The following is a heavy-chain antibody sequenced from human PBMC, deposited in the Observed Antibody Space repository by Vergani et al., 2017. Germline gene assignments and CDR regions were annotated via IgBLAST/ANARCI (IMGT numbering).Heavy chain of an antibody. D-gene: IGHD3-10*01. CDR2: IYYSGST. J-gene: IGHJ5*02. V-gene: IGHV4-59*01. CDR1: GGSISSYY. CDR3: ARESGVFYYGSGIYYSNWFDP. Sequence: QVQLQESGPGLVKPSETLSLTCTVSGGSISSYYWSWIRQPPGKGLEWIGYIYYSGSTNYNPSLKSRVTISVDTSKNQFSLKLSSVTAADTAVYYCARESGVFYYGSGIYYSNWFDPWGQGTLVTVSS.